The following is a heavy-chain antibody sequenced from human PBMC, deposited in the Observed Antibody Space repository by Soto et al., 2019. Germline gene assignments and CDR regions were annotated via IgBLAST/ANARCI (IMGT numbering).Heavy chain of an antibody. D-gene: IGHD6-13*01. V-gene: IGHV4-59*01. J-gene: IGHJ4*02. CDR3: ARVGSSWFFFDY. Sequence: SETLSLTCTVSGGSISSYYWSWIRQPPGKGLEWIGYIYYSGSTNYNPSLKSRVTISVDTSKNQFSLKLSSVTAADTAVYYCARVGSSWFFFDYWGQGTLVTVSS. CDR1: GGSISSYY. CDR2: IYYSGST.